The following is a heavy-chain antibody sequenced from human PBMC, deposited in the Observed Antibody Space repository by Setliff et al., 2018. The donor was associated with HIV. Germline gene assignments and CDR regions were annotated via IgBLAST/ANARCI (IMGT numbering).Heavy chain of an antibody. CDR1: GVSISNYY. V-gene: IGHV4-59*01. D-gene: IGHD5-12*01. CDR2: MYYSGNT. CDR3: ARSTPSIGYISEH. Sequence: ASETLSLTCTVSGVSISNYYWSWIRQPPGKGLEWIGYMYYSGNTNYNPSLKSRVTISVDMSNTQIFPSLTSVTAADTAVYYCARSTPSIGYISEHWGQGAPVTVSS. J-gene: IGHJ1*01.